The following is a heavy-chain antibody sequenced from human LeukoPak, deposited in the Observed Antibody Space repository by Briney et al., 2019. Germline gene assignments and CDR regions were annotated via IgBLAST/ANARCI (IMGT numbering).Heavy chain of an antibody. Sequence: PSETLSLTCTVSGGSISSYYWSWIRQPAGKGLEWIGRIYTSGSTNYNPSLKSRVTMSVDTSKNQFPLKLSSVNAADTAVYYCARERWGSSSWYFDYWGQGTLVTVSS. CDR3: ARERWGSSSWYFDY. J-gene: IGHJ4*02. CDR2: IYTSGST. V-gene: IGHV4-4*07. CDR1: GGSISSYY. D-gene: IGHD6-13*01.